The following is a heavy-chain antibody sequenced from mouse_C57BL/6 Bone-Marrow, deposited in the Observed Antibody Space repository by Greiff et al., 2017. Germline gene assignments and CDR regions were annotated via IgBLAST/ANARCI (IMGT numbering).Heavy chain of an antibody. CDR2: IDPSDSYT. D-gene: IGHD1-1*01. CDR3: EPSYCCDSSFAY. V-gene: IGHV1-50*01. Sequence: QVQLQQPGAELVKPGASVKLSCKASGYTFTSYWMQWVKQRPGQGLEWIGVIDPSDSYTNYNQKFKGKATLTVDTSSSTAYMQLRNLTSEDSAVYYCEPSYCCDSSFAYWGQGTLVTVSA. CDR1: GYTFTSYW. J-gene: IGHJ3*01.